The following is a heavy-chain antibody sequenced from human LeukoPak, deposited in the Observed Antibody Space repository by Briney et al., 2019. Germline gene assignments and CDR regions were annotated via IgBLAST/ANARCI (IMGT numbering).Heavy chain of an antibody. CDR3: ARNTQLWLNFDY. CDR1: GYTFTGYY. Sequence: ASVKVSCKASGYTFTGYYMHWARQAPGQGLEWTGWINPNSGGTNYAQKFQGRVTMTRDTSISTAYMELSRLRSDDTAVYYCARNTQLWLNFDYWGQGTLVTVSS. V-gene: IGHV1-2*02. J-gene: IGHJ4*02. D-gene: IGHD5-18*01. CDR2: INPNSGGT.